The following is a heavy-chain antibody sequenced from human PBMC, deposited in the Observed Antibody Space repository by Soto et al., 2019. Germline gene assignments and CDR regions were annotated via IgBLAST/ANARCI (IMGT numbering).Heavy chain of an antibody. J-gene: IGHJ4*02. CDR2: FDAEDGAA. Sequence: QVELVQSGAEVKKPGASVKVSCKVSGYTLTELSMHWVRQAPGKGLEWMGVFDAEDGAASYAQNFQRRVPMTVDTSTDTAYMEVTSLRSEDTAVYYCATDLFPDYADAWVTFRPADYWGQGTQVTVSS. V-gene: IGHV1-24*01. CDR3: ATDLFPDYADAWVTFRPADY. D-gene: IGHD3-16*02. CDR1: GYTLTELS.